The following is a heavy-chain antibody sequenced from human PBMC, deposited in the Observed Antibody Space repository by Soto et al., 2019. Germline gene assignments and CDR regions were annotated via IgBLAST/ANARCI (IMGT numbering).Heavy chain of an antibody. CDR2: INQDGSDQ. CDR1: GFTFSSHW. CDR3: ATSMRHTLNP. D-gene: IGHD2-8*01. V-gene: IGHV3-7*01. J-gene: IGHJ5*02. Sequence: EVQVVESGGGLVQPGGSLRLSCAASGFTFSSHWMTWVRQVPGKGLEWVANINQDGSDQYYVDSVKGRFTISRDNAKNSLCLHMNSLRVEDTPVYYCATSMRHTLNPWGQGTLVTVSS.